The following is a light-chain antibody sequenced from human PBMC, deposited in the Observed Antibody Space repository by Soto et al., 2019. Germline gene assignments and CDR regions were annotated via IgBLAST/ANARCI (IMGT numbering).Light chain of an antibody. CDR3: QLYGSALT. Sequence: EIVLTQSPGTLSLSPGERATLSCRASQSVYNNYLAWYQQKPGQAPRLLIYGASSRATGIPDRFSGSVSGTDFTLTISKLEPEDFEVYYCQLYGSALTFGPGTKVDIK. V-gene: IGKV3-20*01. CDR2: GAS. CDR1: QSVYNNY. J-gene: IGKJ3*01.